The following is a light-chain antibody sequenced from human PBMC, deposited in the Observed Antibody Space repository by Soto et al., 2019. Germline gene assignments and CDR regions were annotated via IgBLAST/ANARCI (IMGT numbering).Light chain of an antibody. CDR3: SSYTSDNTLV. Sequence: QSVLTQPASVSGSPGQSITISCTGTSSDVGGYNYVSWYQHHPSKAPKLIIYEVSNRPSGVYNRLSGSKSGNTASLTISGLQAEDETDYYCSSYTSDNTLVFGGGTKLTVL. CDR1: SSDVGGYNY. V-gene: IGLV2-14*01. J-gene: IGLJ2*01. CDR2: EVS.